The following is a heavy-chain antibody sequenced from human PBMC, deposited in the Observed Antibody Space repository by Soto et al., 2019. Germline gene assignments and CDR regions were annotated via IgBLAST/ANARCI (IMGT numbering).Heavy chain of an antibody. CDR2: INPSGGST. CDR1: GYTFTSYY. CDR3: ARVGGHGWAGDYYYYYGMDV. V-gene: IGHV1-46*01. J-gene: IGHJ6*02. D-gene: IGHD3-16*01. Sequence: QVQLVQSGAEVKKPGASVKVSCKASGYTFTSYYMHWVRQAPGQGLEWMGIINPSGGSTSYAQKFRGRVTMTRAPSTSTAYMELSSRRSEDTAVYYCARVGGHGWAGDYYYYYGMDVWGQGTTVTVSS.